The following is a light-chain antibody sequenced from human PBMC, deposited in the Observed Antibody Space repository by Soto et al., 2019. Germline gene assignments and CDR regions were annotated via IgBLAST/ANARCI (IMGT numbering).Light chain of an antibody. Sequence: DIQMTQSPPSLSASVGDRVTITCRASQTISSYVNWYQQRPGKAPKVLIYSTSSLQSGAPSRFSGRGSGTDFTLTISSLQPEDFATYFCQQSSRAPITFGQGTRLEVK. V-gene: IGKV1-39*01. CDR3: QQSSRAPIT. J-gene: IGKJ5*01. CDR2: STS. CDR1: QTISSY.